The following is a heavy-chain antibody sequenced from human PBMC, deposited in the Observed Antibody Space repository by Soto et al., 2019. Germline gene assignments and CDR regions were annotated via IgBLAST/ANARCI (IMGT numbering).Heavy chain of an antibody. Sequence: PSETLSLTCTVSGGSISSVCYYWSWIRQHPGKGLEWIGYIYYSGSTYYNPSLKSRVTISVGTSKNQFSLKLSSVTAADTAVYYCARKRSNYYGSGSYLLGSYMXVWGKGTTVTVSS. J-gene: IGHJ6*03. V-gene: IGHV4-31*03. CDR2: IYYSGST. D-gene: IGHD3-10*01. CDR3: ARKRSNYYGSGSYLLGSYMXV. CDR1: GGSISSVCYY.